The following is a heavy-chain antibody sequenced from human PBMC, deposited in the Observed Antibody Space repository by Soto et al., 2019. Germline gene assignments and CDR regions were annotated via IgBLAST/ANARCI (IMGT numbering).Heavy chain of an antibody. CDR1: GFTFSSYG. CDR2: IWYDGSNK. J-gene: IGHJ6*02. CDR3: VRGVPSLPDYDIWSGHSAYYYGMDV. D-gene: IGHD3-3*01. V-gene: IGHV3-33*01. Sequence: PGGSLRLSCAASGFTFSSYGMHWVRQAPGKGLEWVAVIWYDGSNKYYADSVKGRFTISRDNSKNTLYLQMNSLRAEDTAVYYCVRGVPSLPDYDIWSGHSAYYYGMDVWGQGTTVTVSS.